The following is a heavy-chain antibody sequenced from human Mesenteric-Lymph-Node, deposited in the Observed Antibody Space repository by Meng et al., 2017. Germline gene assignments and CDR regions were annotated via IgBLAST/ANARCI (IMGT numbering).Heavy chain of an antibody. D-gene: IGHD6-19*01. CDR1: GFTFRSYA. CDR3: AREEQWLVHFDY. J-gene: IGHJ4*02. Sequence: VVVEGGLFERGRSLSLSYAASGFTFRSYAMHWVCKAPGKGLEWVAVISYDGSNKYYADSVKGRFTISRDNSKNTLYLQMNSLRAEDTAVYYCAREEQWLVHFDYWGQGTLVTVSS. CDR2: ISYDGSNK. V-gene: IGHV3-30*01.